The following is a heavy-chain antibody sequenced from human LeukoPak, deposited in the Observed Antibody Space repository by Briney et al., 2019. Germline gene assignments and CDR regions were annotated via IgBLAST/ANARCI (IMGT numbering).Heavy chain of an antibody. Sequence: SQTLSLTCGVYGGSFSGYYWSWIRQPPGKGLEWIGKINHSGSTNYNPSLKSRVTISVDTSKNQFSLKLSSVTAADTAVYYCARLYYDFWSGYYSYFDYWGQGTLVTVSS. V-gene: IGHV4-34*01. CDR3: ARLYYDFWSGYYSYFDY. D-gene: IGHD3-3*01. CDR2: INHSGST. CDR1: GGSFSGYY. J-gene: IGHJ4*02.